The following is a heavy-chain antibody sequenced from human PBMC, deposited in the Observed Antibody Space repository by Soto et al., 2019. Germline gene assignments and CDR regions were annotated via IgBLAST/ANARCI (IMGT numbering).Heavy chain of an antibody. J-gene: IGHJ4*02. Sequence: ASVKVSCKTSGYTFSDYGLAWLRQTPGQRPEWMGWVSTYNTNTNYAQKFQGRVTMTTDTSTTTTSMELRSLRSHDTAVYYCARDLNPDSSAYYSFANWGQGTRGTVSS. CDR1: GYTFSDYG. CDR2: VSTYNTNT. D-gene: IGHD3-22*01. CDR3: ARDLNPDSSAYYSFAN. V-gene: IGHV1-18*01.